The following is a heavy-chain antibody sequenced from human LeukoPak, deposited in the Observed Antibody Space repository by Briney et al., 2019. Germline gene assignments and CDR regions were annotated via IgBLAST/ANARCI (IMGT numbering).Heavy chain of an antibody. V-gene: IGHV3-9*01. CDR2: ISWNSGSI. CDR1: GFTFDDYA. Sequence: GGSLRLSCAASGFTFDDYAMPWVRQAPGKGLEWVSGISWNSGSIYYADSVKGRFTISRDNAKNSLYLQMNSLRAEDTAVYYCARRKNYYDSSGYYTIYYFDYWGQGTLVTVSS. CDR3: ARRKNYYDSSGYYTIYYFDY. J-gene: IGHJ4*02. D-gene: IGHD3-22*01.